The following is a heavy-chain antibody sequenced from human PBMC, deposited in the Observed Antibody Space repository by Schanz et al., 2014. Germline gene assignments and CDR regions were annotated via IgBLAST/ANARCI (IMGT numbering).Heavy chain of an antibody. Sequence: EVQLVESGGGLLQPGGSLRLSCAASGYTVSSNYMSWVRQAPGKGLEWVSVIYNGGGGRTYYADSVKGRFTISRDNAKNSLSLQMNRLRVDDTAVYYCVRGGEWDLHEFWGQGILVTVSS. J-gene: IGHJ4*02. CDR1: GYTVSSNY. D-gene: IGHD1-26*01. CDR2: IYNGGGGRT. V-gene: IGHV3-53*01. CDR3: VRGGEWDLHEF.